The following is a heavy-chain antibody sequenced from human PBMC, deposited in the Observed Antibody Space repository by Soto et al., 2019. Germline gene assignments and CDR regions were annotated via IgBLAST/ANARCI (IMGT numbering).Heavy chain of an antibody. V-gene: IGHV1-18*04. J-gene: IGHJ4*02. CDR2: ITPYNGNA. CDR3: ARARMFSGAHHDY. D-gene: IGHD1-26*01. CDR1: GYTFINFG. Sequence: GASVKVSCKASGYTFINFGINWLRQAPGQGLEWMGWITPYNGNANYPQKHQDRLTITTDTSTNTAYLELRSLRSDDTAVYFCARARMFSGAHHDYWGQGTRVTVSS.